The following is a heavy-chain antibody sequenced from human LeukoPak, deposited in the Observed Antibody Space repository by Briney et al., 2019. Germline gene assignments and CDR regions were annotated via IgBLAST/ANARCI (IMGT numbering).Heavy chain of an antibody. D-gene: IGHD4-23*01. CDR3: AREPGNGWFDP. V-gene: IGHV3-48*03. Sequence: PGGSLRLSCAASGFIFSNYALHWVRPAPGKGLGWVSYISSSGSTIYYADSVKGRFTISRDNAKNSLYLQMNSLRAEDTAVYYCAREPGNGWFDPWGQGTLVTVSS. J-gene: IGHJ5*02. CDR1: GFIFSNYA. CDR2: ISSSGSTI.